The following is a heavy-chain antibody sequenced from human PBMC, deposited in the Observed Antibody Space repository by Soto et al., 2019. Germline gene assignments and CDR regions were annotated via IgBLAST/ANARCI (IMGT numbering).Heavy chain of an antibody. D-gene: IGHD2-2*01. CDR1: GFTFSNAW. CDR2: IKSKTDGGTT. V-gene: IGHV3-15*07. Sequence: GGSLRLSCAAAGFTFSNAWMNWVRQAPGKGLAWVGRIKSKTDGGTTDYAAPVKGRFTISRDDSKNTLYLQMNSLKTEDTAVYYCTTHVDCISTSCYARYYYYGMDVWGQGTTVTSP. J-gene: IGHJ6*02. CDR3: TTHVDCISTSCYARYYYYGMDV.